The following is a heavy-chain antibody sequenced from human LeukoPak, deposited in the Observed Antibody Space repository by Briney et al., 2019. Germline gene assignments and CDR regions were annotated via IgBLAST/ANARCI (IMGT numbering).Heavy chain of an antibody. CDR1: GFTFSDNA. D-gene: IGHD6-19*01. CDR3: AKVRTLAGSYRGLDS. V-gene: IGHV3-23*01. Sequence: GGSLRLSCVASGFTFSDNAMTWVRQAPGKGLELVSTISGRGGATYYADFVKGRSTISRDNSKNTLSLQLNSLRDEDTAVYYCAKVRTLAGSYRGLDSWGQGTLVTVSS. J-gene: IGHJ4*02. CDR2: ISGRGGAT.